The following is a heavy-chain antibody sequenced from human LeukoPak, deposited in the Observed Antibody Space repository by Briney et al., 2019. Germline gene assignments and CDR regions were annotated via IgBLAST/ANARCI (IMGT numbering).Heavy chain of an antibody. D-gene: IGHD6-19*01. J-gene: IGHJ4*02. CDR2: ISSSSSYI. Sequence: PGGSLRLSCAASGFTFSSYSRNWVRQAPGKGLEWVSSISSSSSYIYYADSVKGRFTISRDNAKNSLYLQMNSLRAEDTAVYYCARDPGSSGWYRVWEYFDYWGQGTLVTVSS. CDR1: GFTFSSYS. V-gene: IGHV3-21*01. CDR3: ARDPGSSGWYRVWEYFDY.